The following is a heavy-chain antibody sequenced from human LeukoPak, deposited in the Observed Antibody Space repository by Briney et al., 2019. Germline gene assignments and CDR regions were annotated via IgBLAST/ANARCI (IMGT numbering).Heavy chain of an antibody. CDR1: GYTFTGYY. V-gene: IGHV1-2*02. Sequence: ASVKVSCKASGYTFTGYYMHWVRQAPGQGLEWMGWINPNSGGTNYAQKFQGRVTMTRDTSISTAYMELSRLRSDDTAVYYCARGGKVRGVMEGRNWFDPWGQGTLVTVSS. CDR2: INPNSGGT. J-gene: IGHJ5*02. CDR3: ARGGKVRGVMEGRNWFDP. D-gene: IGHD3-10*01.